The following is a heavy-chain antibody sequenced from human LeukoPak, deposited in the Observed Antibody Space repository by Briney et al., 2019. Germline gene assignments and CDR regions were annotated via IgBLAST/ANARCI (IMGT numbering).Heavy chain of an antibody. J-gene: IGHJ3*02. CDR3: ARGEIKSVDIVATIRDAFDI. CDR2: IIPIFGTA. CDR1: GGTFSSYA. V-gene: IGHV1-69*13. D-gene: IGHD5-12*01. Sequence: ASVKVSCKASGGTFSSYAISWVRQAPGQGLEWMGGIIPIFGTANYAQKFQGRVTITADESTSTAYMELSSLRSEDTAVYHCARGEIKSVDIVATIRDAFDIWGQGTMVTVSS.